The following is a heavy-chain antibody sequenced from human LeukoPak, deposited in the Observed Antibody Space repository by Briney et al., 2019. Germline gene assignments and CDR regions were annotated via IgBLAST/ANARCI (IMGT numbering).Heavy chain of an antibody. CDR3: ARTVKRMTMERYFDP. Sequence: GGSLRLSCAASGFTFSSYAMSWVRQVPGEGLEWVSLIFSDGTTYYADSVKGRFILSRDNSKNTLYLQMDSLRAEDTGVYYCARTVKRMTMERYFDPWGQGTLVTVSS. CDR2: IFSDGTT. J-gene: IGHJ5*02. CDR1: GFTFSSYA. D-gene: IGHD1-26*01. V-gene: IGHV3-66*01.